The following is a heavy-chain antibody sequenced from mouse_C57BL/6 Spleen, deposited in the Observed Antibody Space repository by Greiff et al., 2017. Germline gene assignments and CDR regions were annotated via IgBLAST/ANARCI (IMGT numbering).Heavy chain of an antibody. CDR1: GYTFTSHW. V-gene: IGHV1-56*01. Sequence: QVQLQQSGPELVRPGASVKISCKAPGYTFTSHWMQWVRQRPGQGLEWIGEIFPGSGSTYYNEKFKGKATLTVDTSSSTAYMQRSSLASEDSAVYFWARGAVVPVSYAMGGWGQGTSVTVAS. J-gene: IGHJ4*01. CDR2: IFPGSGST. D-gene: IGHD1-1*01. CDR3: ARGAVVPVSYAMGG.